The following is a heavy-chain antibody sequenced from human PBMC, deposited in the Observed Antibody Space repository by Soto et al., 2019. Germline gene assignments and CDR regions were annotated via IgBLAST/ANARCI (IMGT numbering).Heavy chain of an antibody. CDR2: IIPIFGTA. CDR1: GVTFSSYA. Sequence: GASVKVSGKASGVTFSSYAISWVRQAPGQGLEWMGGIIPIFGTANYAQKFQGGVTITADESTSTAYMELSSLRSEDTAVYYCARENFDWYYYFDYWGQGTLVTVSS. V-gene: IGHV1-69*13. D-gene: IGHD3-9*01. J-gene: IGHJ4*02. CDR3: ARENFDWYYYFDY.